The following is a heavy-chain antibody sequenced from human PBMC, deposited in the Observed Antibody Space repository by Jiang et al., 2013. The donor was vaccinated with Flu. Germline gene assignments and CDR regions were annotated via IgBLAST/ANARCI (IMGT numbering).Heavy chain of an antibody. CDR1: GGSISSSNYY. CDR2: IYYSGST. D-gene: IGHD3-22*01. Sequence: GPGLVKPSETLSLTCTVSGGSISSSNYYWGWIRQPPGKGLEWIGSIYYSGSTNYNPSLKSRVTISVDTSKNQFSLKLSSVTAADTAVYYCARDTSRGIVVVEGAFDIWGQGTMVTVSS. J-gene: IGHJ3*02. V-gene: IGHV4-39*07. CDR3: ARDTSRGIVVVEGAFDI.